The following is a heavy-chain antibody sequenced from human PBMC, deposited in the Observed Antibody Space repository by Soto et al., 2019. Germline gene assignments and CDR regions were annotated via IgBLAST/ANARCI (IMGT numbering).Heavy chain of an antibody. V-gene: IGHV4-31*03. J-gene: IGHJ2*01. CDR1: GGSISSGGYY. D-gene: IGHD3-3*01. Sequence: SETLSLTCTVSGGSISSGGYYWSWIRQHPGKGLEWIGYIYYSGSTYYNPSLKSRVTISVDTSKNQFSLKLSSVTAADTAVYYCAREDLTIFGVAPNLWGRGTLVTVSS. CDR3: AREDLTIFGVAPNL. CDR2: IYYSGST.